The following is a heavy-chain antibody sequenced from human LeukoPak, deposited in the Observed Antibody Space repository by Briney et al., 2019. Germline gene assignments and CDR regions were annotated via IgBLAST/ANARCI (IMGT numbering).Heavy chain of an antibody. Sequence: GGSLRLSCAASGFTFSSYSMNWVRQAPGKGLEWVSSISSSSYIYYADSVKGRFTISRDNAKNSLYLQMNSLRAEDTAVYYCARDYGSGSYAFDFDYWGQGTLVTVSS. CDR1: GFTFSSYS. J-gene: IGHJ4*02. CDR3: ARDYGSGSYAFDFDY. D-gene: IGHD3-10*01. CDR2: ISSSSYI. V-gene: IGHV3-21*01.